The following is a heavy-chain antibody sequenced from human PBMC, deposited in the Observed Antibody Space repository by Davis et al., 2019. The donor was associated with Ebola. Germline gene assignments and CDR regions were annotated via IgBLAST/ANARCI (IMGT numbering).Heavy chain of an antibody. Sequence: ASVKVSCKASGYTFTAYYMHWVRQAPGQGLEWMGWINPNSGGTNYAQKFQGRVTMTRDTSISTAYMELSRLRSDDTAVYYCARDRRSANGGWFDPWGQGTLVTVSS. J-gene: IGHJ5*02. CDR1: GYTFTAYY. CDR2: INPNSGGT. V-gene: IGHV1-2*02. CDR3: ARDRRSANGGWFDP. D-gene: IGHD2-8*01.